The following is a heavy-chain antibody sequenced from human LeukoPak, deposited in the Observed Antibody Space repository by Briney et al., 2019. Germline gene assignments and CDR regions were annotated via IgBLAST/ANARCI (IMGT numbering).Heavy chain of an antibody. D-gene: IGHD3-10*01. J-gene: IGHJ6*03. Sequence: PSETLSLTCSVSGGSISNYYWHWIRQTPGKGLEWIGYIYYSGRTNYNPSLKSRVTISVDTSKKQFSLKLSSVTAADTAVYYCARDLYGSAYMDVWGKGTTVTISS. CDR1: GGSISNYY. CDR3: ARDLYGSAYMDV. V-gene: IGHV4-59*01. CDR2: IYYSGRT.